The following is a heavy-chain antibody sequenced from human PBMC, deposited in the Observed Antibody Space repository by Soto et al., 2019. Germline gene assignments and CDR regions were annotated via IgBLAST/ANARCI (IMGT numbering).Heavy chain of an antibody. CDR1: GGSISSDTYY. CDR2: VSYSGST. V-gene: IGHV4-39*01. J-gene: IGHJ4*02. CDR3: VRFWPPPDSDLLTAYSDAFDY. D-gene: IGHD3-9*01. Sequence: QLQLQESGPGLVKPSETLSLTCTVSGGSISSDTYYWGWIRQSPEKGLEWIASVSYSGSTYYNPTLESRVTISVDTSKSQFSLKLRSVTAADTAVYYCVRFWPPPDSDLLTAYSDAFDYWGQGTLVTVSS.